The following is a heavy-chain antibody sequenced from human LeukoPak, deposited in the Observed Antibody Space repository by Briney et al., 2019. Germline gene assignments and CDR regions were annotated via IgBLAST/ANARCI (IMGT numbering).Heavy chain of an antibody. J-gene: IGHJ3*02. D-gene: IGHD1-1*01. V-gene: IGHV3-23*01. CDR2: ISAGGETT. CDR3: AKSLLTTATGTGRAFDI. Sequence: PGGSLRLSCAASGFTFSSYAMHWVRQAPGKGLEWVSGISAGGETTFYADSVRGRLTISRDNSKNTLYLQMNSLRADDTAVYYCAKSLLTTATGTGRAFDIWGQGTMVTVSS. CDR1: GFTFSSYA.